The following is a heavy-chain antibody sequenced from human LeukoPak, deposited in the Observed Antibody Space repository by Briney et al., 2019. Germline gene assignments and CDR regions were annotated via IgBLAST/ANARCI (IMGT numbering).Heavy chain of an antibody. CDR3: ARGVPYSSGHGDFDY. CDR2: VYYSGGT. V-gene: IGHV4-39*01. D-gene: IGHD6-19*01. J-gene: IGHJ4*02. Sequence: SETLSLTCTVSGGSISSRGYYWGWFRQPPGKGLRWIGSVYYSGGTYSNPSLKSRVTISVDTSTNQFSLKLSSVTAVDTAVYYCARGVPYSSGHGDFDYWGQGTLVTVSS. CDR1: GGSISSRGYY.